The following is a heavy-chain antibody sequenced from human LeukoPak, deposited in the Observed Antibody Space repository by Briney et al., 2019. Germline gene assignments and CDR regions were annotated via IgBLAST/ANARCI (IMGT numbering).Heavy chain of an antibody. CDR1: GGSISSYY. CDR3: ARHILSWDIVVVPADMGDYYYYGMDV. D-gene: IGHD2-2*01. V-gene: IGHV4-59*08. Sequence: SETLSLTCTVSGGSISSYYWSWIRQTPGKGLEWIGYIYYSGSTNYNPSLKSRVTISVDTSKNQFSLKLSSVTAADTAVYYCARHILSWDIVVVPADMGDYYYYGMDVWGQGTTVTVSS. J-gene: IGHJ6*02. CDR2: IYYSGST.